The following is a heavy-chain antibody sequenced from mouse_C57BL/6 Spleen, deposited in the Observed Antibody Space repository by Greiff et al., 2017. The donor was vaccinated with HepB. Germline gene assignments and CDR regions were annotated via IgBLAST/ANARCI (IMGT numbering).Heavy chain of an antibody. J-gene: IGHJ3*01. V-gene: IGHV1-64*01. D-gene: IGHD1-1*01. Sequence: QVHVKQPGAELVKPGASVKLSCKASGYTFTSYWMHWVKQRPGQGLEWIGMIHPNSGSTNYNEKFKSKATLTVDKSSSTAYMQLSSLTSEDSAVYYCARIFGSSYWFAYWGQGTLVTVSA. CDR2: IHPNSGST. CDR3: ARIFGSSYWFAY. CDR1: GYTFTSYW.